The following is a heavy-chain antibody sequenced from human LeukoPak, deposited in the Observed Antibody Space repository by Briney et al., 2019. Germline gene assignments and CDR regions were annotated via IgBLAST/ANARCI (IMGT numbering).Heavy chain of an antibody. CDR2: TYYRSMWYS. Sequence: SQTLSLTCAISGDSVSSNSAAWNWIRQSPSRGLEWLGRTYYRSMWYSDYAVSVKSRITINPDTSKNQFYLQLNSVTPEDTAVYYCGRGGVTGGDLDYWGQGTLVTVSS. D-gene: IGHD7-27*01. J-gene: IGHJ4*02. V-gene: IGHV6-1*01. CDR1: GDSVSSNSAA. CDR3: GRGGVTGGDLDY.